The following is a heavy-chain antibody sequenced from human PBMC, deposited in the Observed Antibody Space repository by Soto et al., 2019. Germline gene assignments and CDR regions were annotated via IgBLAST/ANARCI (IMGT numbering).Heavy chain of an antibody. V-gene: IGHV1-18*01. J-gene: IGHJ4*02. CDR1: GYTFTSYG. CDR3: AIDLPTIDGSGRPYY. Sequence: GASVKVSCKASGYTFTSYGISWVRQAPGQGLEWMGWISAYNGNTNYAQKLQGRVTMTTDTSTSTAYMELRSLRSDDTAVYYCAIDLPTIDGSGRPYYWGQGTLVPVSS. CDR2: ISAYNGNT. D-gene: IGHD3-10*01.